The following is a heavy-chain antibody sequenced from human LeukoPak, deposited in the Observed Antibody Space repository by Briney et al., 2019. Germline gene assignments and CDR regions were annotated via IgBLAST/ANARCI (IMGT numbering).Heavy chain of an antibody. CDR2: ISSSSSTI. CDR3: ARISGSSAYYYYYGMDV. CDR1: GFTFSSYS. Sequence: GGSLSLSCAASGFTFSSYSMNWVRQAPGKGLEWVSYISSSSSTIYYADSVKGRFTISRDNAKNSLYLQMNSLRDEDTAVYYCARISGSSAYYYYYGMDVWGQGTTVTVSS. D-gene: IGHD1-26*01. J-gene: IGHJ6*02. V-gene: IGHV3-48*02.